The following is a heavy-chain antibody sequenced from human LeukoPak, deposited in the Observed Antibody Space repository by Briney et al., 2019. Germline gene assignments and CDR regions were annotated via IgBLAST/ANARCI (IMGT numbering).Heavy chain of an antibody. D-gene: IGHD3-10*01. CDR3: ATRREVQGVYQGYWFDP. CDR2: FDPEDGET. V-gene: IGHV1-24*01. Sequence: GASVKASCKVSGYTLTELSMHWGRQAPGKGLEWRGGFDPEDGETIYAQKFQGRVTMTEDTSTDTAYMELSSLRSEDTAVYYCATRREVQGVYQGYWFDPWGQGTLVTVSS. CDR1: GYTLTELS. J-gene: IGHJ5*02.